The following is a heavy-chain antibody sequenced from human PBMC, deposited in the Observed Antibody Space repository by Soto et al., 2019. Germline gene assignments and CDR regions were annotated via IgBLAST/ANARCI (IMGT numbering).Heavy chain of an antibody. CDR2: IRKKTNSYTT. CDR1: VFTCSDHY. V-gene: IGHV3-72*01. J-gene: IGHJ6*02. CDR3: ARIIILEVDAVSYYGMDV. D-gene: IGHD2-15*01. Sequence: QSWWSLRLSCSASVFTCSDHYMDWLRQAPGKGLEWVGRIRKKTNSYTTEYAASVKGRFTISRDDSKEILYVQMNSLKTEDTAVYYCARIIILEVDAVSYYGMDVWGQGTTVTVSS.